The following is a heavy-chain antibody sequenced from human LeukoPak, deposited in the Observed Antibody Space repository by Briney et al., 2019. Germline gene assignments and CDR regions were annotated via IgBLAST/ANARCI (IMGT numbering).Heavy chain of an antibody. CDR1: GGSISSYY. V-gene: IGHV4-59*08. CDR3: AKLVQEDWFDP. D-gene: IGHD6-6*01. CDR2: IYYSGST. J-gene: IGHJ5*02. Sequence: SETLSLTCTVSGGSISSYYWSWIRQTPGKGLEWIGDIYYSGSTNYNPSLKSRVTISVDTSKNQFSLKLSSVTAADTAVYYCAKLVQEDWFDPWGQGTLVTVSS.